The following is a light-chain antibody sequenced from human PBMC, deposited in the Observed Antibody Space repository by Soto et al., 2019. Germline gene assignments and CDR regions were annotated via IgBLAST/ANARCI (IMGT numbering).Light chain of an antibody. CDR3: QQRSNWPPVT. CDR1: QSVSSY. V-gene: IGKV3-11*01. Sequence: EIVLTQSPATLSLSPGERATLSCRASQSVSSYLAWYQQKPGQAPRLLIYDASNRATGIPARFSGSGSGTDVTLTISSLEPEDFAIYYCQQRSNWPPVTFDGGTKVEIK. CDR2: DAS. J-gene: IGKJ4*01.